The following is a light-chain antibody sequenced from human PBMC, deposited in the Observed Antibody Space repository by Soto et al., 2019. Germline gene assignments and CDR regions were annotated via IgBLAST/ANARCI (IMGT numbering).Light chain of an antibody. CDR2: GAS. CDR1: QSVSTN. Sequence: EIVKPPSPATLSVSPLERATLSFRASQSVSTNLAWYQQKPGLAPRLLISGASTRATGIPARFSGSVSGTEFTLTISSLQSEDFAVYYCQHYYNWPWTFGQGTKVDIK. J-gene: IGKJ1*01. V-gene: IGKV3-15*01. CDR3: QHYYNWPWT.